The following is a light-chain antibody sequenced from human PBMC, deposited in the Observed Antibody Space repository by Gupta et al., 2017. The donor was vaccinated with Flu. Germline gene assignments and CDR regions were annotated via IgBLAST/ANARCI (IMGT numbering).Light chain of an antibody. CDR2: GAS. V-gene: IGKV3-20*01. Sequence: DIVLTQSPGTLSLSPGERATLSCRASQSVSSSYLAWYQQKPGQAPRLLIYGASSRATGIPDRFSGSGSGTDFTLTISRLEPEDFEVYYCQQYGSSPYSFGQGTKLEIK. J-gene: IGKJ2*03. CDR3: QQYGSSPYS. CDR1: QSVSSSY.